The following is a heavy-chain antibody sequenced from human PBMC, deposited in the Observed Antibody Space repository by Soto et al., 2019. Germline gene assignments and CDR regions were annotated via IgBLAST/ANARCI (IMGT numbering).Heavy chain of an antibody. J-gene: IGHJ5*02. D-gene: IGHD3-10*01. V-gene: IGHV1-18*04. Sequence: QVQLVQSGAEVKKPGASVKVSCKASGYTFSTYGISWVRQAPGQGLEWMGWISVYNGNTNYAQKLQGRVTMNTDTPTSTAYVALKSLRADDTAVYYYARGVAYYYGSGNNWFDPWGQGTLVTVSS. CDR3: ARGVAYYYGSGNNWFDP. CDR1: GYTFSTYG. CDR2: ISVYNGNT.